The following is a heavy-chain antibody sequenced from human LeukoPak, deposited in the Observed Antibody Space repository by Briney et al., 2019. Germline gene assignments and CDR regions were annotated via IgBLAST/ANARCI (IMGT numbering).Heavy chain of an antibody. CDR1: GFTFDDYA. CDR2: ISWNSGSI. V-gene: IGHV3-9*01. Sequence: AGGSLRLSCAASGFTFDDYAMHWVRQAPGKGLEWVSGISWNSGSIGYADSVKGRFTISRDNAKNSLYLQMNSLRAEDTALYYCAKDKDRLLAVAAPDWWGQGTLVTVSS. CDR3: AKDKDRLLAVAAPDW. J-gene: IGHJ4*02. D-gene: IGHD6-19*01.